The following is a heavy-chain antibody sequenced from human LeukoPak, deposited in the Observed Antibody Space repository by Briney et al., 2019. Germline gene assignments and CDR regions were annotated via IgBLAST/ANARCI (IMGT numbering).Heavy chain of an antibody. CDR3: ARGVDYGGRGWWEAYYFDY. J-gene: IGHJ4*02. V-gene: IGHV4-39*07. D-gene: IGHD4-17*01. CDR1: GGSISSSSYY. CDR2: TYYSGST. Sequence: PSETLSLTCTVSGGSISSSSYYWGWIRQPPGKGLEWIGSTYYSGSTYYNPSLKSRVTISVDTSKNQFSRKLSSVTAADPAVYYCARGVDYGGRGWWEAYYFDYWGQGTLVTVSS.